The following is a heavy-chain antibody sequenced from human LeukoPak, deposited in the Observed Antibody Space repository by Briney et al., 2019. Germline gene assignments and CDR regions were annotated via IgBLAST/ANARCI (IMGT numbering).Heavy chain of an antibody. CDR3: TMGPTASLGRPFER. CDR1: GGPLNTYV. V-gene: IGHV1-69*06. J-gene: IGHJ4*02. D-gene: IGHD3-9*01. Sequence: ASVKVSCKASGGPLNTYVIDWVRQAPGHGLEWMGRIIPLFGAPSYAQRFQGNVTISADKSTDTTYMELTRLTSEDTAVYYCTMGPTASLGRPFERWGQGTLVTVSS. CDR2: IIPLFGAP.